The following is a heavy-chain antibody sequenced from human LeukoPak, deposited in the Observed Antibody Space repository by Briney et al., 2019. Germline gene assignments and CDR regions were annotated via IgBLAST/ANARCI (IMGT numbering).Heavy chain of an antibody. D-gene: IGHD3-10*01. CDR1: GYTFTSHD. CDR2: INPCTGEK. Sequence: VTVSCKASGYTFTSHDINWVRQATGQGPEWMGWINPCTGEKGYAQKFQGRVTITADTSTDTAYMELSSLRSEDTAVYYCATPYYYGSGSYAFDIWGQGTMVTVSS. J-gene: IGHJ3*02. CDR3: ATPYYYGSGSYAFDI. V-gene: IGHV1-8*01.